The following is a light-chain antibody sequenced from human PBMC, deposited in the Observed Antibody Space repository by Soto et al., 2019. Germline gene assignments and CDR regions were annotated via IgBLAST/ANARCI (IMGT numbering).Light chain of an antibody. CDR2: EVS. CDR1: SSDVGGYNY. V-gene: IGLV2-14*01. Sequence: QSVLTQPASVSGSPGQSITIPCTGTSSDVGGYNYVSWHQLHPGKAPKLMVYEVSNRPSGVSNRFSGSKSGNTASLTISGLQAEDEADYYCSSYTSNSTYVFGTGTKVTVL. J-gene: IGLJ1*01. CDR3: SSYTSNSTYV.